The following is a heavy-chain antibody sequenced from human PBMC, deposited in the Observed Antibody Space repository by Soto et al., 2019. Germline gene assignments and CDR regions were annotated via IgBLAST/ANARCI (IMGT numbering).Heavy chain of an antibody. CDR2: ISGSGGAT. D-gene: IGHD2-21*02. CDR1: GFTFKDCG. CDR3: ARTRTAFYRYYFDS. V-gene: IGHV3-23*01. J-gene: IGHJ4*02. Sequence: GGSLRLSCSTSGFTFKDCGISWVRQSPGKGLEWVSGISGSGGATYYTDSVEGRFTISKDFSKNTVSLQMTGLRVDDTAVYYCARTRTAFYRYYFDSWGQGALVTVSS.